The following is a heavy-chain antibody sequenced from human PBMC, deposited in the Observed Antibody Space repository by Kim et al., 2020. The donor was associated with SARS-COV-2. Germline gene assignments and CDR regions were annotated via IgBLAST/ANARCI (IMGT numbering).Heavy chain of an antibody. D-gene: IGHD3-10*01. CDR2: IYYSGST. CDR1: GGSISSGGYS. J-gene: IGHJ4*02. V-gene: IGHV4-30-2*01. Sequence: SETLSLTCAVSGGSISSGGYSWSWIRQPPGKGLEWIGYIYYSGSTYYNPSLKSRVTISVDRSKNQFSLKLISVTAADTAVYYFACSNGELDAYFDYWGQG. CDR3: ACSNGELDAYFDY.